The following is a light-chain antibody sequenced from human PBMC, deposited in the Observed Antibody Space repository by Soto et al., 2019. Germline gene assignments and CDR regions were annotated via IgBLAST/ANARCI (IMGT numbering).Light chain of an antibody. V-gene: IGLV2-14*01. CDR1: SSDVAAYNY. Sequence: QSALTQPDSVSGSPGQSVTISCSGTSSDVAAYNYVSWYQLLPGKAPKLLIYEVTHRPSGVSSRFSGSKSGNTASLTISGLQADDDADYYCTSYTTISTWVFGGGTKLTV. J-gene: IGLJ3*02. CDR3: TSYTTISTWV. CDR2: EVT.